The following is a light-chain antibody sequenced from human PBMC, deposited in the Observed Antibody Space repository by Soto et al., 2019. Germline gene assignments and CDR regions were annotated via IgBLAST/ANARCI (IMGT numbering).Light chain of an antibody. CDR1: QSVGGY. V-gene: IGKV3-11*01. J-gene: IGKJ4*01. CDR3: QQRSSWLT. CDR2: DVS. Sequence: EIVLTQSPATLSSSPGERVTLSCRASQSVGGYLAWYQQKPGQAPRLLIYDVSDRATGIPARFSGSGSGTDFTLTISSLEPEDFTVYYCQQRSSWLTFGGGTKVEIK.